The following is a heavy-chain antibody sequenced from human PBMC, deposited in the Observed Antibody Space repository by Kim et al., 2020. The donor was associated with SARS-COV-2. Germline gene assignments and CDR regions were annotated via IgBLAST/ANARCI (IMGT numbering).Heavy chain of an antibody. J-gene: IGHJ5*02. CDR3: ARGYYDSSGWGGFDP. Sequence: SVKVSCKASGGTFSSYAISWVLQAPGQGLEWMGGIIPIFGTANYAQKFQGRVTITADESTSTAYMELSSLRSEDTAVYYCARGYYDSSGWGGFDPWGQGTLVTVSS. CDR1: GGTFSSYA. CDR2: IIPIFGTA. D-gene: IGHD3-22*01. V-gene: IGHV1-69*13.